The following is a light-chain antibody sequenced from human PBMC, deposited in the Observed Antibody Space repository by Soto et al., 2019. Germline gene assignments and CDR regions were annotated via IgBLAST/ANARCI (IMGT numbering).Light chain of an antibody. V-gene: IGKV3-15*01. Sequence: EIVMTQSPATLSVSPGERATLSCRASQSVSSNLAWSQQKPGQAPRLLIYGASTRATGIPARFSGSGSGTVFNLTISSLQSEDFAVYYCQQANKWPPYTFGQGTKLEIK. CDR3: QQANKWPPYT. J-gene: IGKJ2*01. CDR1: QSVSSN. CDR2: GAS.